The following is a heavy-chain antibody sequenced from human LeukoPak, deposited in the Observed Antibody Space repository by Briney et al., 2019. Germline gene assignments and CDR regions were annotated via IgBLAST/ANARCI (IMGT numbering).Heavy chain of an antibody. CDR1: GFTFDDYA. J-gene: IGHJ6*03. D-gene: IGHD5-18*01. CDR3: ARGSVQLWLRDTYYYMDV. Sequence: GGSLRLSRAASGFTFDDYAMNWVRQVPGGGLEWVSGINWNGRITEYADSVKDRFTISRQNTKNSLYLYMNNLGGEDTALYFCARGSVQLWLRDTYYYMDVWGKGTTVTVSS. V-gene: IGHV3-20*04. CDR2: INWNGRIT.